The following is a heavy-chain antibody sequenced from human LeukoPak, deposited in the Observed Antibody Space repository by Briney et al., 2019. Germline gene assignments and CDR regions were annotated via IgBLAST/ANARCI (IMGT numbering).Heavy chain of an antibody. D-gene: IGHD4-23*01. J-gene: IGHJ4*02. Sequence: PGGSLRLSCAASGFTFSSYSMNWVRQAPGKGLEWVSSISSSSSYIYYADSVKGRFTISRDNAKNSLYLQMNSLRAEDTAVYYCARDPMDYGGNSGYFDYWGQGTLVTVSS. V-gene: IGHV3-21*01. CDR3: ARDPMDYGGNSGYFDY. CDR1: GFTFSSYS. CDR2: ISSSSSYI.